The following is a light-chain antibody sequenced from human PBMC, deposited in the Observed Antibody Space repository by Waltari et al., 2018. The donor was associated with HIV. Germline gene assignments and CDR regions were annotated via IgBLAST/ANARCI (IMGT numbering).Light chain of an antibody. Sequence: DVVMTQSPDSLVVSLGERATINCKSSQSVLYSSNNKNYLAWYPQKQGQPTKRLIYWASTRESGVPDRFSGSGSGTDFTLTISSLQAEDVAVYYCQQYYSTPRTFGQGTKVEIK. CDR1: QSVLYSSNNKNY. V-gene: IGKV4-1*01. CDR3: QQYYSTPRT. CDR2: WAS. J-gene: IGKJ1*01.